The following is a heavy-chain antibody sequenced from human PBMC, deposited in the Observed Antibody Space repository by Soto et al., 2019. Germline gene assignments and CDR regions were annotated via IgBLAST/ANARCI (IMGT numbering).Heavy chain of an antibody. D-gene: IGHD4-17*01. V-gene: IGHV4-59*01. Sequence: QVQLQESGPGLVKPSETLSLTCTVSGGSISSYYWSWIWQPPGKGLEWIGYIYYSGSTNYNPSLKSRVTISVDTSKNQFSLKLSSVTAADTAVYYCARVYGDYPYLDAFDVWGQGTMVTVSS. CDR1: GGSISSYY. CDR2: IYYSGST. CDR3: ARVYGDYPYLDAFDV. J-gene: IGHJ3*01.